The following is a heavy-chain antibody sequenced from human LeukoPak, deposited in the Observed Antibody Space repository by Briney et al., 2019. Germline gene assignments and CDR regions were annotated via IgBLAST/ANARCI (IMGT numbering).Heavy chain of an antibody. J-gene: IGHJ6*03. Sequence: ASVKVSCKASGGTFSSYAISWVRQAPGQGLEWMGGIIPIFGTANYAQKFQGRVTITTDESTSTAYMELSSLRSEDTAVYYCARDRIAVAGNYYYMDVWGKGTTVTVSS. CDR2: IIPIFGTA. D-gene: IGHD6-19*01. CDR3: ARDRIAVAGNYYYMDV. V-gene: IGHV1-69*05. CDR1: GGTFSSYA.